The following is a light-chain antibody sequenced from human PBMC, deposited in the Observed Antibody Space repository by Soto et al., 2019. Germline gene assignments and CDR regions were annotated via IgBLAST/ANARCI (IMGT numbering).Light chain of an antibody. V-gene: IGKV1-12*01. Sequence: DLQMTQSPSSVSASVGDRVSITCRASQGISSWLAWYQQKPGKAPKLLIYTVSSLQSGVPSRFSGSGSGTDFTLTISSLQPEVVATYVCNHANSLPLTFGGGTKVETK. CDR3: NHANSLPLT. CDR1: QGISSW. J-gene: IGKJ4*01. CDR2: TVS.